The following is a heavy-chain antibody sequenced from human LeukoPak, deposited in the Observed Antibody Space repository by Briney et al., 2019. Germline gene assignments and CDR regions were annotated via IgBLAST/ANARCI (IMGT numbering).Heavy chain of an antibody. CDR2: ISSSSYI. Sequence: GGSLRLSCAGSGFSFGSYAMSWVRQAPGKGLEWVSSISSSSYIYYADSVKGRFTISRDNAKNSLYLQMNSLRAEDTAVYYCASPGSGTPGDDYWGQGTLVTVSS. V-gene: IGHV3-21*01. D-gene: IGHD3-10*01. CDR1: GFSFGSYA. J-gene: IGHJ4*02. CDR3: ASPGSGTPGDDY.